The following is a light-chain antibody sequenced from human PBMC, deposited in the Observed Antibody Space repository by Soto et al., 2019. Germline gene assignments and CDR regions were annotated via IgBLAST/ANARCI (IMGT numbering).Light chain of an antibody. V-gene: IGLV2-14*01. Sequence: QSALTQPASVSGSPGQSITVSCTGTSSDVGGYNYVSWYQQHPGKAPKLMIFEVSNRPSGVSSRFSGSKSGNTASLTISGLQAEDEADYYCSSYTSSSTLPYVFGTGTQLTVL. J-gene: IGLJ1*01. CDR3: SSYTSSSTLPYV. CDR2: EVS. CDR1: SSDVGGYNY.